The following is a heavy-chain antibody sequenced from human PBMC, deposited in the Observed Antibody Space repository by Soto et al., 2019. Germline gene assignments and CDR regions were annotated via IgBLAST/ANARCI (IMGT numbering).Heavy chain of an antibody. CDR1: GYTFTSYA. Sequence: ASVKVSCKASGYTFTSYAMHWVRQAPGQRLEWMGWINAGNGNTKYSQKFQGRVTITRDTSASTVYMELSRLRSEDTAVYFCARVRCFNGLCHTADYGMDVWGQGTTVTVSS. D-gene: IGHD2-8*01. J-gene: IGHJ6*02. V-gene: IGHV1-3*01. CDR2: INAGNGNT. CDR3: ARVRCFNGLCHTADYGMDV.